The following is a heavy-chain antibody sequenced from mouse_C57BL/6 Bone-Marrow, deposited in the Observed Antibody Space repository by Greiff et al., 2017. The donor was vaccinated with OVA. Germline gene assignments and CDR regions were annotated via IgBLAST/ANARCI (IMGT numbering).Heavy chain of an antibody. CDR2: INPNNGGT. CDR3: ARSRSY. V-gene: IGHV1-26*01. Sequence: EVQLQQSGPELVKPGASVKISCKASGYTFTDYYMNWVKQSHGQSLEWIGDINPNNGGTSYNQKFKGKATLTVDKSSSTAYMQLRSLTSEDSAVYYCARSRSYWGQGTTLTVSS. J-gene: IGHJ2*01. CDR1: GYTFTDYY.